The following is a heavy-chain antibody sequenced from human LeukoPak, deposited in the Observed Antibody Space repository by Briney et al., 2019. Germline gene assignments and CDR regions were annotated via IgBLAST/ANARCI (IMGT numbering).Heavy chain of an antibody. CDR3: ARAFPPLRTSAAGDY. CDR1: GFTFSTYT. V-gene: IGHV3-21*06. CDR2: ISGSSSHR. D-gene: IGHD6-25*01. Sequence: GGSLRLSCAASGFTFSTYTINWVRQAPGKGLEWVSSISGSSSHRYYADSAKGRFTISRDNAKNSLYLQMNRLRAEDTAVYYCARAFPPLRTSAAGDYWGQGTLVTVSS. J-gene: IGHJ4*02.